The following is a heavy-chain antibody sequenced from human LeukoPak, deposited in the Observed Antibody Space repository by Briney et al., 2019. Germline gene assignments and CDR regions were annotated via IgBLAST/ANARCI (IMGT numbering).Heavy chain of an antibody. CDR3: ARDGRTGSYYYYMDV. CDR2: IYYSGST. V-gene: IGHV4-39*07. CDR1: GGSISSSSYY. J-gene: IGHJ6*03. Sequence: SETLSLTCTVSGGSISSSSYYWGWIRQPPGKGLEWIGSIYYSGSTYYNPSLKSRVTMSVDTSKNRFSLKLSSVTAADTAVYYCARDGRTGSYYYYMDVWGKGTTVTVSS. D-gene: IGHD3/OR15-3a*01.